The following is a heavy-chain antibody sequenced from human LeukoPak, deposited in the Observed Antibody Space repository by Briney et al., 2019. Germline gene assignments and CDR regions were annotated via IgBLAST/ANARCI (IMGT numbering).Heavy chain of an antibody. Sequence: KSGGSLRLSCSASGLTVTNAWMNWVRQAPGEGLDWVGRIASKTGGGATDYAAPVKGRFTISRDDSKNTLNLQMNSLKTEDTAVYYCTTGIRGDWGQGTLVTVSS. V-gene: IGHV3-15*07. J-gene: IGHJ4*02. D-gene: IGHD3-10*01. CDR3: TTGIRGD. CDR1: GLTVTNAW. CDR2: IASKTGGGAT.